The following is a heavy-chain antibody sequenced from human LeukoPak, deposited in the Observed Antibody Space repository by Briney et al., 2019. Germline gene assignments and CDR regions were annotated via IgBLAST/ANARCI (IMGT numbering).Heavy chain of an antibody. J-gene: IGHJ4*02. D-gene: IGHD2-15*01. Sequence: SETLSLTCTVSGSSISSNYYWDWIRQLPGKGLEWIGSLNHSGNTYYNPSLKSRVTISLDTSKNQFSLKLSSVTAADTAVYYCAREDCSGGSCYPSYWGQGTLVTVSS. CDR2: LNHSGNT. CDR3: AREDCSGGSCYPSY. CDR1: GSSISSNYY. V-gene: IGHV4-38-2*02.